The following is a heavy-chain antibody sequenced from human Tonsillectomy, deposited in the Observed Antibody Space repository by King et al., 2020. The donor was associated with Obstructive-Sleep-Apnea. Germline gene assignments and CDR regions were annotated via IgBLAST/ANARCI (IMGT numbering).Heavy chain of an antibody. J-gene: IGHJ4*02. V-gene: IGHV3-7*03. CDR1: GFTFSSFW. D-gene: IGHD3-16*02. CDR3: ARVGYDDVWGSYHSDY. CDR2: IRQAGSEK. Sequence: VQLVESGGGLVQPGGSLRLSCAASGFTFSSFWMNWVRQAPGRGLEWVANIRQAGSEKYYVDSVKGRFTISRDNAKHSLFLQMNSLRAEDTAVYYCARVGYDDVWGSYHSDYWGQGTLVTVSS.